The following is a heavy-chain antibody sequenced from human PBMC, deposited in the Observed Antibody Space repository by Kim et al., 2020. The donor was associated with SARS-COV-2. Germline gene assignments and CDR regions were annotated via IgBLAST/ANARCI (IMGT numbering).Heavy chain of an antibody. Sequence: GGSLRLSCAASGFTFSSYSMNWVRQAPGKGLEWVSSISSSSSYIYYADSVKGRFTISRDNAKNSLYLQMNSLRAEDTAVYYCARAYYDSSGYPYYYYYGMDVWGHGTTVSVSP. J-gene: IGHJ6*01. V-gene: IGHV3-21*01. CDR1: GFTFSSYS. CDR2: ISSSSSYI. D-gene: IGHD3-22*01. CDR3: ARAYYDSSGYPYYYYYGMDV.